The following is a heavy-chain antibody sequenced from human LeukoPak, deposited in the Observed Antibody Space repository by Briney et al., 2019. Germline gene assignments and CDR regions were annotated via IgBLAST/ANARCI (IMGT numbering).Heavy chain of an antibody. V-gene: IGHV3-23*01. CDR1: GFTFSSYA. CDR3: AKAGSSGWYEDWYFQH. J-gene: IGHJ1*01. D-gene: IGHD6-19*01. Sequence: GASLRLSCAASGFTFSSYATSWVRQAPGKGLEWVSAISGSGGSTYYADSVKGRFTISRDNSKNTLYLQMNSLRAEDTAVYYCAKAGSSGWYEDWYFQHWGQGTLVTVSS. CDR2: ISGSGGST.